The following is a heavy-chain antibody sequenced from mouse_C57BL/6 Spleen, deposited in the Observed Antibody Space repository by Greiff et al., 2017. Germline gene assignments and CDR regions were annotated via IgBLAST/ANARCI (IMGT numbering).Heavy chain of an antibody. CDR3: ARGGYGSSYYYAMDY. Sequence: VQLQQPGAELVRPGSSVKLSCKASGYTFTSYWMHWVKQRPIQGLEWIGNIDPSDSETHYNQKFKDKATLTVDKSSSTAYMQFSSLTSEDSAVYYCARGGYGSSYYYAMDYWGQGTSVTVSS. CDR1: GYTFTSYW. CDR2: IDPSDSET. D-gene: IGHD1-1*01. V-gene: IGHV1-52*01. J-gene: IGHJ4*01.